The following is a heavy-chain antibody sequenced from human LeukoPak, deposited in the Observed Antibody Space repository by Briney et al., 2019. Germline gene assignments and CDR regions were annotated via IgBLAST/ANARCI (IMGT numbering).Heavy chain of an antibody. CDR2: INAYNGNT. CDR3: ARDLPCGGDCYPGDY. J-gene: IGHJ4*02. Sequence: GASVKVSCKASGYTFTSYGISWVRQAPGQGLEWMGWINAYNGNTNYAQKLQGRVTMTTDTSTSTAYMELRSLRSDDTAVYYCARDLPCGGDCYPGDYWGQGTLVTVSS. D-gene: IGHD2-21*02. CDR1: GYTFTSYG. V-gene: IGHV1-18*01.